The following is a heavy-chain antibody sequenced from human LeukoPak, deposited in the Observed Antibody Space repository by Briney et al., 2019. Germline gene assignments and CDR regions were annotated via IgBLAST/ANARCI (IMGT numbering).Heavy chain of an antibody. CDR1: GYSFTGNY. CDR3: ARGHCSSASCYDYFDY. J-gene: IGHJ4*02. D-gene: IGHD2-2*01. V-gene: IGHV1-2*02. CDR2: INPNSGDT. Sequence: ASVKVSCKASGYSFTGNYMHWVRQAPGQGLEWMGWINPNSGDTNFAQKFQGRVTMTRDTSISTVYMELSRLRSDDTAVYYCARGHCSSASCYDYFDYWGQGTLVTVSS.